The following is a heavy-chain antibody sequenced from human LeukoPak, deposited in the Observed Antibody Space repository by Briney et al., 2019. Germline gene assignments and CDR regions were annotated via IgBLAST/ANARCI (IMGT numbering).Heavy chain of an antibody. J-gene: IGHJ4*02. V-gene: IGHV3-7*01. D-gene: IGHD3-22*01. CDR2: IKQDGSEK. Sequence: GGSLRLSCAASGFTFSSYWMSWVRQAPGKGLEWGANIKQDGSEKYYVDSVKGRFTISRDNAKNSLYLQMNSLRAEDTAVYYCARVFTMIVVDRTYYFDYWGQGTLVTVSS. CDR1: GFTFSSYW. CDR3: ARVFTMIVVDRTYYFDY.